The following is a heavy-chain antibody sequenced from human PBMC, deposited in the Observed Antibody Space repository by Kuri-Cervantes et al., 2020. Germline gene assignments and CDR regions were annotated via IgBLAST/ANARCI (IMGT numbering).Heavy chain of an antibody. CDR1: GHTFTSYG. CDR3: ARNLAPSYYYGMGV. Sequence: ASVKVSCKASGHTFTSYGISWVRQAPGQGLEWMGWISAYNGNTNYAQKLQGRVTMTTDTSTSTAYMELRSLRSDDTAVYYCARNLAPSYYYGMGVWGQGTTVTVSS. CDR2: ISAYNGNT. D-gene: IGHD3-16*01. J-gene: IGHJ6*02. V-gene: IGHV1-18*01.